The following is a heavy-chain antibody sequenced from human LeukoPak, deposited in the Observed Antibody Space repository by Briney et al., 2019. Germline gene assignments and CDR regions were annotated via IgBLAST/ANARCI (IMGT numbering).Heavy chain of an antibody. CDR2: INHSRRT. V-gene: IGHV4-34*01. J-gene: IGHJ5*02. Sequence: PSETLSLTCAVYGVSFSGYYWSWIRQPPGKGLEWVGEINHSRRTNYNPSLKSRVTISVDTSKNQFSLKLSSVSAADTAVYYCARGRHLTMVRGVITGRYNWFDPWGQGTLVTVSS. CDR3: ARGRHLTMVRGVITGRYNWFDP. CDR1: GVSFSGYY. D-gene: IGHD3-10*01.